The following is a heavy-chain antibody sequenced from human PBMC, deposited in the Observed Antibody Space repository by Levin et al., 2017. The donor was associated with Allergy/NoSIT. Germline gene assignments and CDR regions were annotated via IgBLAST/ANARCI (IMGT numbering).Heavy chain of an antibody. D-gene: IGHD6-19*01. CDR3: ARDSGSGFYWDY. CDR1: GFIFSDHY. V-gene: IGHV3-72*01. J-gene: IGHJ4*02. CDR2: SGSKANSYTT. Sequence: PGGSLRLSCAASGFIFSDHYMDWVRQAPGKGLEWVGRSGSKANSYTTEKAASVKDRFTISRDGSKNSLYLEMNSLKTEDTAVYYCARDSGSGFYWDYWGLGTLVTVSS.